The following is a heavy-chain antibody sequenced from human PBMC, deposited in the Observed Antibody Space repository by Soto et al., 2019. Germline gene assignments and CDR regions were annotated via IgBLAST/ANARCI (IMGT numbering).Heavy chain of an antibody. J-gene: IGHJ4*02. Sequence: SETLSLTCTVSGGSISISNYYWGWIRQPPGKGLEWIGSGTTYNNKPSLRSRVTISVDTSKEEFSLKLSSVTAADTAVYYCATYGGDTGRFDYWGQGTLVTVSS. CDR1: GGSISISNYY. CDR2: SGTT. CDR3: ATYGGDTGRFDY. D-gene: IGHD4-17*01. V-gene: IGHV4-39*01.